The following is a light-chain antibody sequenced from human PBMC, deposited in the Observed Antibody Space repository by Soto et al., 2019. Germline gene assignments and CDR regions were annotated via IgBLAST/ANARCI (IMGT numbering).Light chain of an antibody. Sequence: EIVMTQSPATLSVSPGEGATLSCRASQSVSSDLAWYQQKSGQAPRLLMYAVSTRPTGVPARFSGSGSGTEFTLTISSLQSEDFAIDYCQQYGNSRGTFGQGTKVEIK. CDR2: AVS. J-gene: IGKJ1*01. CDR3: QQYGNSRGT. CDR1: QSVSSD. V-gene: IGKV3-15*01.